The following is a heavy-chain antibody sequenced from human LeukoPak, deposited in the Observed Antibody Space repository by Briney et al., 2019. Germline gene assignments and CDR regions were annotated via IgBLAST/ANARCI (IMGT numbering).Heavy chain of an antibody. J-gene: IGHJ4*02. D-gene: IGHD3-10*01. CDR3: SRGQKDPYGPEFDY. Sequence: PGGSLRLSCTTSGFIFGDYNMNWLRQAPGKGLEWVGYIRAKIHDGTTDFAASVKGRFTISRDDSKSIAYLQMTNLKIEDTAVYYWSRGQKDPYGPEFDYWGQGTLVTVSS. CDR1: GFIFGDYN. CDR2: IRAKIHDGTT. V-gene: IGHV3-49*03.